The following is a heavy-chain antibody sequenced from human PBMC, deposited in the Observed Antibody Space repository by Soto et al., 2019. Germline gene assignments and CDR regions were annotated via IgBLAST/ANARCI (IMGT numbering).Heavy chain of an antibody. D-gene: IGHD1-26*01. Sequence: PGGSLRLSCTASEFTFSNYAMSWIRQAPGKGLEWVSTIRETGNTYYADSVRGRFATSRDNSDNTLYLQMSSLRAEDTAVYYCAKQQMGVIRALDYWGQGTLVTVSS. J-gene: IGHJ4*02. CDR2: IRETGNT. CDR3: AKQQMGVIRALDY. CDR1: EFTFSNYA. V-gene: IGHV3-23*01.